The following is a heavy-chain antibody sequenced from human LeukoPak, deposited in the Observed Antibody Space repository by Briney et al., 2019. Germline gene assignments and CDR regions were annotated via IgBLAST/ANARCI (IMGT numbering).Heavy chain of an antibody. CDR2: ISYDGSNE. V-gene: IGHV3-30-3*01. CDR1: GFTFSIYA. Sequence: GGSLRLSCAASGFTFSIYAMHWVRQAPGKGLEWVAVISYDGSNEYYADSVKGRFTIFRDNSKNTLYLQMNSLRAEDTAVYYCAKDCRYMPFHYYDSSAYCYLFDYWGQGTLVTVSS. J-gene: IGHJ4*02. CDR3: AKDCRYMPFHYYDSSAYCYLFDY. D-gene: IGHD3-22*01.